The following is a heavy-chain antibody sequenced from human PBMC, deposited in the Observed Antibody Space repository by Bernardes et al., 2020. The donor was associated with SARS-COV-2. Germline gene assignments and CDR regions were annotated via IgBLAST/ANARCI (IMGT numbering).Heavy chain of an antibody. V-gene: IGHV3-21*04. CDR3: AKEWDTVPGNAFDI. CDR2: ISSGGTHI. D-gene: IGHD2-8*01. J-gene: IGHJ3*02. Sequence: GGSLRLSCAASGFTFSGYTMNWVRQAPGKGLEWVSSISSGGTHIYYADSVKGRFTISRDNSENTLYLQMNSLRVEDTAVYYCAKEWDTVPGNAFDIWGHGTLVTVSS. CDR1: GFTFSGYT.